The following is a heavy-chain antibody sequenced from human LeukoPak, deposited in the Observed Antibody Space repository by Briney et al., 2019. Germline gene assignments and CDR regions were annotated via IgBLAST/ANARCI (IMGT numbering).Heavy chain of an antibody. CDR3: ARAYGSGSENSYYYYMDV. D-gene: IGHD3-10*01. J-gene: IGHJ6*03. CDR1: GGSISSYY. Sequence: SETLSLTCTVSGGSISSYYWSWIRQPAGKGLEWIGRIYTSGSTNYNPSLKSRVTISVDMSKNQFSLKLSSVTAADTAEYYCARAYGSGSENSYYYYMDVWGKGTTVTVSS. CDR2: IYTSGST. V-gene: IGHV4-4*07.